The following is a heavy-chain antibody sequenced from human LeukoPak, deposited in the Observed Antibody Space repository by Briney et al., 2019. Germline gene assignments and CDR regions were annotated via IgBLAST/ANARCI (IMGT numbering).Heavy chain of an antibody. CDR2: INTDGSIT. CDR3: AKGQYYNILTGFYVRRGLDY. CDR1: GFTFSSYG. V-gene: IGHV3-NL1*01. J-gene: IGHJ4*02. Sequence: GGSLRLSCAASGFTFSSYGMHWVRQGPGKGLDWVSHINTDGSITNYADSVKGRFTISRDNSKNTLYLRMNSLRDEDTAVYYCAKGQYYNILTGFYVRRGLDYWGRGTLVTVSS. D-gene: IGHD3-9*01.